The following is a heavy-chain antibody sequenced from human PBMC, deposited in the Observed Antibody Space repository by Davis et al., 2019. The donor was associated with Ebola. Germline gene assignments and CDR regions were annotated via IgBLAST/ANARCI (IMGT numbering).Heavy chain of an antibody. CDR3: ARGFFGSGFYYFDY. V-gene: IGHV3-13*01. Sequence: PGGSLRLSCAASRFTFSSYDMHWVRQATGKGLEWVSAIGTAGDTYYPGSVKGRFTISRENAKNSLYLQMNSLRAGDTAVYYCARGFFGSGFYYFDYWGQGTLVTVSS. CDR1: RFTFSSYD. D-gene: IGHD3-22*01. CDR2: IGTAGDT. J-gene: IGHJ4*02.